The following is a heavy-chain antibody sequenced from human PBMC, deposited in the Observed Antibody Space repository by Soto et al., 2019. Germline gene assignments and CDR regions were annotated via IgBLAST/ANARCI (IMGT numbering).Heavy chain of an antibody. J-gene: IGHJ5*02. CDR3: ARDTGYSSGWPRHDNWFDP. V-gene: IGHV1-69*13. CDR1: GGTFSSYA. CDR2: IIPIFGTA. D-gene: IGHD6-19*01. Sequence: SVKVSCKASGGTFSSYAISWVRQAPGQGLEWMGGIIPIFGTANYAQKFQGRVTITADESTSTAYMELSSLRSEDTAVFYCARDTGYSSGWPRHDNWFDPWGQGTLVTVSS.